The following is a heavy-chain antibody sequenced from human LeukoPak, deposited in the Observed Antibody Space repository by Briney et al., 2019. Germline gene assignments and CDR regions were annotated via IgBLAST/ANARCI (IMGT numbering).Heavy chain of an antibody. CDR2: ISSSSSTI. D-gene: IGHD4-17*01. CDR3: ARGRRLDYGDYVFLHDAFDI. J-gene: IGHJ3*02. Sequence: GGSLRLSCAASGFTFSSYSMNWVRQAPGKGLEWVSYISSSSSTIYYADSVKGRFTISRDNAKNSLYLQMNSLRAEDTAVYYCARGRRLDYGDYVFLHDAFDIWGQGTMVTVSS. CDR1: GFTFSSYS. V-gene: IGHV3-48*01.